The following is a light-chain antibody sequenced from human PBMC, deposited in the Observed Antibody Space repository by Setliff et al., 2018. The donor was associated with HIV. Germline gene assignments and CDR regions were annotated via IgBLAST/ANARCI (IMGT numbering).Light chain of an antibody. V-gene: IGLV2-14*01. CDR3: ASFTTSGTYV. J-gene: IGLJ1*01. Sequence: QSVLSQPASVSGSPGQSITISCTGTSTDVGGYDYVSWYQHHTGKAPKFIIYDVFYRPSGISDRFSASKLDNTASLTISSLQVEDEADYYCASFTTSGTYVFGSGTKVTVL. CDR2: DVF. CDR1: STDVGGYDY.